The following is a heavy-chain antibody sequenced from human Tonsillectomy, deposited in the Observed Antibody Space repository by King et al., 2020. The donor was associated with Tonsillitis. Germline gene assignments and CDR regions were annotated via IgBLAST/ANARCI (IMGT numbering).Heavy chain of an antibody. V-gene: IGHV3-23*04. J-gene: IGHJ6*03. Sequence: VQLVEYGGGLVQPGGSLRLSCAASGFNFSRYAMSWVRQAPGKGLEWVSGITGDGVSTYYADSVKGRFTISRDNSKNTLYLQMKRLRAEDTAVYYCAKNIRYCSGGRCFYYFYMDVWGKGTTVTVSS. CDR1: GFNFSRYA. CDR2: ITGDGVST. CDR3: AKNIRYCSGGRCFYYFYMDV. D-gene: IGHD2-15*01.